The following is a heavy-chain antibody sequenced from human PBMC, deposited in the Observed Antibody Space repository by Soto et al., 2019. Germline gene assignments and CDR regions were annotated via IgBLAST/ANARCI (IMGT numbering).Heavy chain of an antibody. Sequence: PSETLSLTCTVSGGSISTYYWSWIRQPPGKGLEWIGYIDYSGRTNYSPSLKSQVTISIDTSQKQFSLKLSSVTAADTAVYYCARDHRYCSSTSCPGGLDVWGQGTTVTSP. D-gene: IGHD2-2*01. J-gene: IGHJ6*02. V-gene: IGHV4-59*01. CDR3: ARDHRYCSSTSCPGGLDV. CDR2: IDYSGRT. CDR1: GGSISTYY.